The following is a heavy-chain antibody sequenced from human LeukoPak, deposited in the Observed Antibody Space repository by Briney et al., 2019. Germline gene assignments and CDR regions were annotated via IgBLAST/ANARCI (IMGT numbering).Heavy chain of an antibody. CDR2: IYHSGST. Sequence: PSETLSLTCTVSGYSISSGYYWGWIRQPPGKGLEWIGSIYHSGSTYYNPSLKSRVTISVDTSKNQFSLKLSSVTAADTAVYYCARTLLPATIGAFVIWGQGTMVTVSS. D-gene: IGHD5-24*01. CDR1: GYSISSGYY. V-gene: IGHV4-38-2*02. J-gene: IGHJ3*02. CDR3: ARTLLPATIGAFVI.